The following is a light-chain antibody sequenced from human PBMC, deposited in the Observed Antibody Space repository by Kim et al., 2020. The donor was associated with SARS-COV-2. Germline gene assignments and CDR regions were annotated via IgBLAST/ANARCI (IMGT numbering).Light chain of an antibody. CDR2: EHH. J-gene: IGLJ3*02. CDR1: SGSMVSDF. CDR3: QSYDDNIWV. Sequence: GKTVIISCTRSSGSMVSDFVQWFQQRPGSSPTTVIYEHHKRPSGVPDRFSGSVDSSSNSASLTISGLRTEDEADYYCQSYDDNIWVFGGGTKLTVL. V-gene: IGLV6-57*01.